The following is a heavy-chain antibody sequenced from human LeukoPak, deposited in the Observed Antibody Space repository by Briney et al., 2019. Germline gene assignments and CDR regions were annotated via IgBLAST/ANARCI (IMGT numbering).Heavy chain of an antibody. J-gene: IGHJ4*02. V-gene: IGHV3-48*01. Sequence: GGSLRLSCAASGFTFSSYSMNWVRQAPGKGLEWISNISSSGNTVYYANSVKGRFTISRDNAKNSLYLQLNSLRAEDTAVYYCARGQLGTFDYWGQGTLVTVSS. CDR2: ISSSGNTV. CDR1: GFTFSSYS. D-gene: IGHD1-1*01. CDR3: ARGQLGTFDY.